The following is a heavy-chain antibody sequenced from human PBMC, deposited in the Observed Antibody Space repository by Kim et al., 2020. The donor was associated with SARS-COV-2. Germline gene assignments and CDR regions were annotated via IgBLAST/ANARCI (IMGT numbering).Heavy chain of an antibody. CDR3: ARGHYYAMDV. J-gene: IGHJ6*02. V-gene: IGHV3-74*01. CDR2: ST. Sequence: STSDADSVKGRFTISRDNAMNTLYLQVNSLRGEDAGVYCCARGHYYAMDVWGQGTTVTVSS.